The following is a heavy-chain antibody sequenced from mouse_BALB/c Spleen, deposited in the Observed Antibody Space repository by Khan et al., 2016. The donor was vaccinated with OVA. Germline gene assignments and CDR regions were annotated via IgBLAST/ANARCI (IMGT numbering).Heavy chain of an antibody. CDR1: GYTFTDFA. J-gene: IGHJ3*01. CDR2: ISTYYGHP. D-gene: IGHD1-3*01. V-gene: IGHV1S137*01. CDR3: VRGSGNFRFAY. Sequence: VKLLESGTELVRPGASVKISCKGSGYTFTDFAIHWVKQSHAKSLEWIGVISTYYGHPTYNQKFQDKATMTVDKSSSTAYMEFARLTSEDSAIXYCVRGSGNFRFAYWGQGTPVTVSA.